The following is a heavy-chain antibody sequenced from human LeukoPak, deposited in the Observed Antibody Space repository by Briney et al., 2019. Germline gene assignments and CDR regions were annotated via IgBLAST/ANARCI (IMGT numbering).Heavy chain of an antibody. D-gene: IGHD6-13*01. V-gene: IGHV1-2*02. CDR3: ARVMDSSSPNWFDP. CDR1: GYTFTGYY. CDR2: INPNSGGT. J-gene: IGHJ5*02. Sequence: ASVKVSCKASGYTFTGYYMHWVRQAPGQGLEWMGWINPNSGGTNYAQKFQGRVTMTRDTSISTAYMELSRLRSDDTAVYYCARVMDSSSPNWFDPWGQGTLVTVSS.